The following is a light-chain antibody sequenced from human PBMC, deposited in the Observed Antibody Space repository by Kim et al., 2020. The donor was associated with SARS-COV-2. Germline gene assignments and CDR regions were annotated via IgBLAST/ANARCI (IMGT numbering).Light chain of an antibody. Sequence: GDTVTISWRASQGISDWLAWYQQKPGKAPKVLIYAASNLQSGVPSRFRGTGSGTDFTLTISSLQPEDFATYFCQQTNSFPFTFGPGTKVDIK. CDR1: QGISDW. V-gene: IGKV1-12*02. J-gene: IGKJ3*01. CDR2: AAS. CDR3: QQTNSFPFT.